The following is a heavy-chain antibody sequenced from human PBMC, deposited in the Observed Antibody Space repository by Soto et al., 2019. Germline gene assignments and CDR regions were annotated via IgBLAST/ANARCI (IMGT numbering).Heavy chain of an antibody. CDR2: IYNSGTT. CDR3: AKTTLGALDF. Sequence: QVQLQESGPGLVKPSETLSLTCTVSGGSNSDFFSSWIRQPPGKGLEWIGYIYNSGTTRYNPSLKSRVTLSLDTSKNEFSLTLSSVSAADTAVYYCAKTTLGALDFWGQGTMVSVSS. CDR1: GGSNSDFF. D-gene: IGHD3-16*01. J-gene: IGHJ3*01. V-gene: IGHV4-59*01.